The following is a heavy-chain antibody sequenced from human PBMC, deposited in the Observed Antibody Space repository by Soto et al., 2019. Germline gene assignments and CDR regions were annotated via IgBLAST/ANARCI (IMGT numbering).Heavy chain of an antibody. V-gene: IGHV6-1*01. Sequence: PSQTLSLTCAISGDSVSRNNAAWNWIRLSPSRGLEWLGRTYYMSKWYNDYAVSVKSRITINPDTSKNQFTLQLNSVTPEDTAVYYCALAAGRNWLDPWGQGNLVTVSS. CDR2: TYYMSKWYN. D-gene: IGHD6-13*01. J-gene: IGHJ5*02. CDR1: GDSVSRNNAA. CDR3: ALAAGRNWLDP.